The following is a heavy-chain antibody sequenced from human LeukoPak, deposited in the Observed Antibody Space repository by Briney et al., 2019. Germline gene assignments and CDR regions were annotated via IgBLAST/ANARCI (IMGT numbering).Heavy chain of an antibody. CDR3: ARDQSRYYYGSGSPSTHFDY. J-gene: IGHJ4*02. V-gene: IGHV4-34*01. D-gene: IGHD3-10*01. Sequence: PSETLSLTCAVYGGSFSGYYWSWIRQPPGKGLEWIGEINHSGSTNYNPSLKSRVTISVDTSKNQFSLKLSSVTAADTAVYYCARDQSRYYYGSGSPSTHFDYWGQGTLVTVSS. CDR2: INHSGST. CDR1: GGSFSGYY.